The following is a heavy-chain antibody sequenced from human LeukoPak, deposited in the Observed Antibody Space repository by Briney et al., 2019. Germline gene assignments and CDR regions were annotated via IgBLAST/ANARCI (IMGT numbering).Heavy chain of an antibody. Sequence: GRSLRLSCAASGFTFSSYGMHWVRQAPGKGLEWVAVISYDGSNKYYADSVKGRFTISRDNAKNSLYLQMNSLRAEDTAVYYCARSDVWWGSFDIWGQGTMVTVSS. V-gene: IGHV3-30*03. CDR2: ISYDGSNK. CDR3: ARSDVWWGSFDI. CDR1: GFTFSSYG. D-gene: IGHD2-21*01. J-gene: IGHJ3*02.